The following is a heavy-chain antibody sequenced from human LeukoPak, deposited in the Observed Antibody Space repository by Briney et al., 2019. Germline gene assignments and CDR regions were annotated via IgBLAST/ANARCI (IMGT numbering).Heavy chain of an antibody. CDR2: INPSGGST. CDR3: ARVRSIAARRLDY. V-gene: IGHV1-46*03. CDR1: GYTFTSYY. D-gene: IGHD6-6*01. J-gene: IGHJ4*02. Sequence: ASVKVSCKASGYTFTSYYMHWVRQAPGQGLEWMGIINPSGGSTSYAQKFQGRVTMTRDTSTSTVYMELSSLIPEDTAVYYCARVRSIAARRLDYWGRGTLVTVSS.